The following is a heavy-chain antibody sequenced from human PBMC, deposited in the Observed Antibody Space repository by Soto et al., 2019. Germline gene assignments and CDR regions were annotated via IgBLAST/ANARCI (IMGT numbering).Heavy chain of an antibody. CDR2: ISFDGSNK. J-gene: IGHJ6*02. V-gene: IGHV3-30-3*01. Sequence: QVQLVESGGGVVQPGRSLRLSCAASGFTFSSYAMHWVRQAPGKGLEWVAVISFDGSNKYYADSVKGRFTISRDNSKNTLFLQMNSLRPEDTAVYYCVRDRNSGYDWNYYGMDVWGQGTTVTVSS. D-gene: IGHD5-12*01. CDR1: GFTFSSYA. CDR3: VRDRNSGYDWNYYGMDV.